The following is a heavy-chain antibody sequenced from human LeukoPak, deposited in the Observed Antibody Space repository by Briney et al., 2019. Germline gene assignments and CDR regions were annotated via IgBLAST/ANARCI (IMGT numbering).Heavy chain of an antibody. CDR3: SAYPPFYGDYAGGMDV. D-gene: IGHD4-17*01. CDR2: IYYSGST. CDR1: GVSISSYY. J-gene: IGHJ6*02. V-gene: IGHV4-59*01. Sequence: SETLSLTCTVSGVSISSYYWSWIRQPPGKGLEWIGYIYYSGSTNSNPSLVSGVSISVDTSKNQFLLKLSSVPAADTAVYYCSAYPPFYGDYAGGMDVWGQGTMVTVSS.